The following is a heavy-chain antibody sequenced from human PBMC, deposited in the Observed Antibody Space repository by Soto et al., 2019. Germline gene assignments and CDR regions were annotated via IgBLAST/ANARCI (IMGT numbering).Heavy chain of an antibody. V-gene: IGHV1-3*01. Sequence: QVQLVQSGAEVKKPGASVKVSCKASGYTFTTYAMHWVRQAPGQGLEEMGWINAANGYTKYSQKFQGRVTITRDTSASTAYMELSSLRSEDTAVYYCARVDHGSGRGDFDYWGQGTLVSVSS. CDR2: INAANGYT. D-gene: IGHD3-10*01. CDR3: ARVDHGSGRGDFDY. CDR1: GYTFTTYA. J-gene: IGHJ4*02.